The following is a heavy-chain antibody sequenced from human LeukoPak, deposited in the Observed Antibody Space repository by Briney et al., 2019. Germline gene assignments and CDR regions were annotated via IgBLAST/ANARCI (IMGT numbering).Heavy chain of an antibody. V-gene: IGHV1-24*01. CDR1: GYTLTELS. Sequence: GASVNVSCKVSGYTLTELSMHWVRQAPGKGLEWMGGFDPEDGETIYAQKFQGRVTMTEDTSTDTAYMELSSLRSEDTAVYYCATALGGDYVGDAFDIWGQGTMVTVSS. CDR3: ATALGGDYVGDAFDI. D-gene: IGHD4-17*01. J-gene: IGHJ3*02. CDR2: FDPEDGET.